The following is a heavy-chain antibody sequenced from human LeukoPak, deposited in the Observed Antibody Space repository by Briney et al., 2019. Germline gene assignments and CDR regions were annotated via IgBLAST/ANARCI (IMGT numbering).Heavy chain of an antibody. CDR2: IKQDGSEQ. CDR1: GFRLSSYW. Sequence: GGSLRLSCAVSGFRLSSYWMSWLRQAQGKELEWVANIKQDGSEQYYVDSVKGRFTISRDNAKNSLYLQMNSLRAEDTAVYYCASILGYCSSTSCPQPPFDYWGQGTLVTVSS. CDR3: ASILGYCSSTSCPQPPFDY. V-gene: IGHV3-7*01. J-gene: IGHJ4*02. D-gene: IGHD2-2*01.